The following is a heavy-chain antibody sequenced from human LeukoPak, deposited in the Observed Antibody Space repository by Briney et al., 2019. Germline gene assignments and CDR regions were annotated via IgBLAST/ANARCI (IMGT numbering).Heavy chain of an antibody. V-gene: IGHV3-30*18. CDR2: ISYDGSNK. Sequence: GGSLRLSCAASGFTFSSYGMHWVRRAPGKGLEWGAVISYDGSNKYYADSVKGRFTISRDNSKNTLYLQMNSLRAEDTAVYYCAKRENYYGSGSYPVDWGQGTLVTVSS. J-gene: IGHJ4*02. CDR3: AKRENYYGSGSYPVD. CDR1: GFTFSSYG. D-gene: IGHD3-10*01.